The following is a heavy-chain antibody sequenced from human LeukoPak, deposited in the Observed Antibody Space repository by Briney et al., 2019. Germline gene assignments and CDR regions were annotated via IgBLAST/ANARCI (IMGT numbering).Heavy chain of an antibody. CDR3: ARTCSSTSCWYYYDSSGYPDY. D-gene: IGHD3-22*01. Sequence: GGSLRLSCAASGFTFSSYEMNWVRQAPGKGLEWVSYISSSGSTIYYADSVKGRFTISRDNAKNSLYLQMNSLRAEDAAVYYCARTCSSTSCWYYYDSSGYPDYWGQGTLVTVSS. V-gene: IGHV3-48*03. J-gene: IGHJ4*02. CDR2: ISSSGSTI. CDR1: GFTFSSYE.